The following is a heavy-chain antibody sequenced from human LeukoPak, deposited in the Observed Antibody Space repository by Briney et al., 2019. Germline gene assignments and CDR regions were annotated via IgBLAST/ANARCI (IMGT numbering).Heavy chain of an antibody. Sequence: ASVKVSCKASGGTFSSYAISWVRQAPGQGLEWMGRIIPILGIANYAQKFQGRVTITADKSTSTAYMELSSLRSEDTAVYYCARGSYVATIGYYFDYWGQGTLVTVSS. J-gene: IGHJ4*02. V-gene: IGHV1-69*04. CDR1: GGTFSSYA. CDR2: IIPILGIA. CDR3: ARGSYVATIGYYFDY. D-gene: IGHD5-12*01.